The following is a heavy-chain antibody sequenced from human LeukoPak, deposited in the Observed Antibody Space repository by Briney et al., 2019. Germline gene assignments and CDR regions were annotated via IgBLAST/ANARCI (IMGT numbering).Heavy chain of an antibody. J-gene: IGHJ6*04. CDR1: GFTFSSYG. Sequence: PGGSLRLSCAASGFTFSSYGMHWVRQAPGKGLEWVAVISYDGSNKYYADSVKGRFTISRENSKNTLYLQMNSLRAEDTAVYYCAKGGKYYGDYSMDVWGKGTTVTVSS. D-gene: IGHD4-17*01. CDR2: ISYDGSNK. V-gene: IGHV3-30*18. CDR3: AKGGKYYGDYSMDV.